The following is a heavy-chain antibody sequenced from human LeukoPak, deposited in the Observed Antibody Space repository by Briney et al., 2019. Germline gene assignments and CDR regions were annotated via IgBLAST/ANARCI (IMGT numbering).Heavy chain of an antibody. CDR3: ARSRGDSSGYYYFQMLAGVFDY. J-gene: IGHJ4*02. V-gene: IGHV3-21*01. Sequence: GGSLRLSCAASGFTFSSYSMNWVRQAPGKGLEWVSSISSSSSYIYYADSVKGRFTISRDSAKNSLYLQMNSLRAEDTAVYYCARSRGDSSGYYYFQMLAGVFDYWGQGTLVTVSS. CDR2: ISSSSSYI. D-gene: IGHD3-22*01. CDR1: GFTFSSYS.